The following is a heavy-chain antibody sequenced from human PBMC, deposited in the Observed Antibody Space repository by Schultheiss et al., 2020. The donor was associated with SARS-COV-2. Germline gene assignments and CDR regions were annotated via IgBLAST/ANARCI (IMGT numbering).Heavy chain of an antibody. CDR1: GFTFSSYA. J-gene: IGHJ4*02. V-gene: IGHV3-48*01. CDR3: ARETLSGWYSY. CDR2: ISSSGSTI. Sequence: GESLKISCAASGFTFSSYAMHWVRQAPGKGLEWVSSISSSGSTIYYADSVKGRFTISRDNSKNTLYLQMNSLRAEDTAVYYCARETLSGWYSYWGQGSLVTVSS. D-gene: IGHD6-19*01.